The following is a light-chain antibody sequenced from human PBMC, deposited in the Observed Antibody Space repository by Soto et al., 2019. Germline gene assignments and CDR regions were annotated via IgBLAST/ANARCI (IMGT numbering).Light chain of an antibody. CDR1: TTDVGSYNL. V-gene: IGLV2-23*01. J-gene: IGLJ1*01. CDR2: EGT. CDR3: CSYAGSYTYV. Sequence: QSALTQPASVSGSPGQSLTISCTGTTTDVGSYNLVSWYQHHPGKAPKLIIYEGTKRPSGVSYRFSGSKSGTSASLTISGLQAEDEADYYCCSYAGSYTYVFGTGTKLTVL.